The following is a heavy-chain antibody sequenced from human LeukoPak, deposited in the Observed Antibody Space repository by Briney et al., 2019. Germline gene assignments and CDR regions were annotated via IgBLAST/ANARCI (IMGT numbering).Heavy chain of an antibody. V-gene: IGHV3-33*01. J-gene: IGHJ3*02. CDR2: IWYDGSNK. CDR1: GFTFSSYG. Sequence: PGRSLRLSCAASGFTFSSYGMHWVRQAPGKGLEWVAVIWYDGSNKYYADSVKGRFTISRDNSKNTLYLQMNSLRAEDTAVYYCARSRTLWGAFDIWGQGTMVTVSS. D-gene: IGHD2-21*01. CDR3: ARSRTLWGAFDI.